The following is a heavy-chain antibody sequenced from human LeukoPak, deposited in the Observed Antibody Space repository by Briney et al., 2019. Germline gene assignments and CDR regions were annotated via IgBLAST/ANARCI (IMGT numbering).Heavy chain of an antibody. CDR3: ARVHGSGSYLNS. V-gene: IGHV4-59*01. CDR2: ISYSGST. Sequence: PSETLSLTCTVSGASINSYYWSWVRQPPGKGLEWIGFISYSGSTNYNPSLRSRVTISVDTSKNQFSLKLSSVTAADTAIYYCARVHGSGSYLNSWGQGTLVTVSS. D-gene: IGHD3-10*01. CDR1: GASINSYY. J-gene: IGHJ4*02.